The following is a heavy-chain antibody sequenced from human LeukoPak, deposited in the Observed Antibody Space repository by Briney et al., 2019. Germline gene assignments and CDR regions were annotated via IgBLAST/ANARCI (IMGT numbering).Heavy chain of an antibody. CDR2: IWYDGSNK. CDR3: ARASGGAQIDY. CDR1: GFTFSSYG. J-gene: IGHJ4*02. V-gene: IGHV3-33*01. Sequence: GRSLRLSCAASGFTFSSYGMHWVRQAPGKGLEWVAVIWYDGSNKYCADSVKGRFTISRDNSKNTLYLQMNSLRAEDTAVYYCARASGGAQIDYWGRGTLVTVSS. D-gene: IGHD1-26*01.